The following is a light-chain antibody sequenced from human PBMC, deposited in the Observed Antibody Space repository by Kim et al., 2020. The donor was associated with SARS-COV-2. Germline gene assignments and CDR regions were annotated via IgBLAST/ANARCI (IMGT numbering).Light chain of an antibody. V-gene: IGKV1-12*01. CDR3: QEYNSLPLT. J-gene: IGKJ4*01. CDR2: GAS. CDR1: QYIYKY. Sequence: SVDDRSHISWQRQQYIYKYLARYEQTPGQAPKLLISGASNWHTGVPQRFSASGYGTDFTLTISGLQPEDFAIYHCQEYNSLPLTFGGGTQVDIK.